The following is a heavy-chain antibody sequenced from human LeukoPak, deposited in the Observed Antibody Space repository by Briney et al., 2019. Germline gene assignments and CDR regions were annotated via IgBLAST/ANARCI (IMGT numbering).Heavy chain of an antibody. J-gene: IGHJ6*03. CDR3: ACTSGYDFSSYYYYYMDV. D-gene: IGHD5-12*01. CDR1: GFTFSSYS. V-gene: IGHV3-21*01. CDR2: ISSGSSYI. Sequence: GGSLRLSCAASGFTFSSYSMNWGRQAPGEGLEWVSSISSGSSYIYYADSVKGRFTISRDNAKNSLYLQMNSLSAEDTAVYYCACTSGYDFSSYYYYYMDVWGKGTTVTVSS.